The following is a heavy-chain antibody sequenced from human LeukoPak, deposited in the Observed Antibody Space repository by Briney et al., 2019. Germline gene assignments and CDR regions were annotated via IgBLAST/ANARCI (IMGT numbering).Heavy chain of an antibody. CDR1: GGSISSYY. CDR2: IYYSGST. V-gene: IGHV4-59*01. CDR3: ARDEGDVVVVAATHAFDI. D-gene: IGHD2-15*01. Sequence: SETLSLTCTVSGGSISSYYWSWIRQPPGKGLEWIGYIYYSGSTNYNPSLKSRVTISVDTSKNQFSLKLSSVTAADTAVYYCARDEGDVVVVAATHAFDIWGQGTMVTVSS. J-gene: IGHJ3*02.